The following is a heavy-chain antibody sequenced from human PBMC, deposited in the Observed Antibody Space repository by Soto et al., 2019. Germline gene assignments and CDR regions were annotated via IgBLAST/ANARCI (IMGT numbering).Heavy chain of an antibody. CDR1: GFTFSSYE. Sequence: PGGSLRLSCAASGFTFSSYEMNWVRQAPGKGLEWVSYISSSGSTIYYADSVKGRFAISRDNAKNSLYLQMNSLRAEDTAVDYGARYSPAAAGPTLFDYWGRGTLVTVPQ. CDR2: ISSSGSTI. D-gene: IGHD6-13*01. CDR3: ARYSPAAAGPTLFDY. V-gene: IGHV3-48*03. J-gene: IGHJ4*02.